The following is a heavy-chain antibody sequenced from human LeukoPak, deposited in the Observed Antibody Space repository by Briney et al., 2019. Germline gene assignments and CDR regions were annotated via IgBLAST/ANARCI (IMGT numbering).Heavy chain of an antibody. D-gene: IGHD5-18*01. V-gene: IGHV4-30-4*07. CDR3: ARDEYNYGGRTHPYFFDY. J-gene: IGHJ4*02. Sequence: SQTLSLTCAVSGGSISSGGYSWSRIRQPPGKGLEWIGYIYYSGSTYYNPSLKSRVTISVDTSKNQFSLKLSSVTAADTAVYYCARDEYNYGGRTHPYFFDYWGQGTLVTVSS. CDR2: IYYSGST. CDR1: GGSISSGGYS.